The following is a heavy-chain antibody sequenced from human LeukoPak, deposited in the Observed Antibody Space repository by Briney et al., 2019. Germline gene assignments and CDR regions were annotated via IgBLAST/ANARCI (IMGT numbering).Heavy chain of an antibody. D-gene: IGHD2-2*01. Sequence: GGSLRLSCAASGFTFSSYWMSWVRQAPGKGLEWVANIKQDGSEKYYVDSVKGRFTISRDNAKNSLYLQMNSLRAEDTAVYYCARAHPKYCRSTNFQPHHGMEVWGQRTTVTVS. CDR1: GFTFSSYW. J-gene: IGHJ6*02. CDR3: ARAHPKYCRSTNFQPHHGMEV. CDR2: IKQDGSEK. V-gene: IGHV3-7*01.